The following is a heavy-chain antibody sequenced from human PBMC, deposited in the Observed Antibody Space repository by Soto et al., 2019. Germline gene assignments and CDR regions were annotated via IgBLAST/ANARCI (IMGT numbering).Heavy chain of an antibody. CDR3: ARGGYLGSGYISPFDY. CDR1: GFTFSRYW. CDR2: INQDGSEK. V-gene: IGHV3-7*01. D-gene: IGHD5-12*01. Sequence: GGSLRLSCAASGFTFSRYWMNWVRQAPGKGLEWVAYINQDGSEKDYVDSVRGRFTISRDNAKNSLYLQMNSLRAEDTAVYYCARGGYLGSGYISPFDYWGQGTLVTISS. J-gene: IGHJ4*02.